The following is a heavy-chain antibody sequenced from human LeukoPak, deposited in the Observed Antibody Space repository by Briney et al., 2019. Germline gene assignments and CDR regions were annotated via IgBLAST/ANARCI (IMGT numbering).Heavy chain of an antibody. V-gene: IGHV1-8*01. CDR3: ARVVGATAGIIRFDA. CDR2: INPNSGNT. D-gene: IGHD1-26*01. Sequence: GASMKVSCKASGYTFTSNDINWVRQATGQGLEWMGWINPNSGNTGYAQKFQGRVTITRNTSITTAYLELSSLRSEDTAVYYCARVVGATAGIIRFDAWGLGTLVTVSS. CDR1: GYTFTSND. J-gene: IGHJ5*02.